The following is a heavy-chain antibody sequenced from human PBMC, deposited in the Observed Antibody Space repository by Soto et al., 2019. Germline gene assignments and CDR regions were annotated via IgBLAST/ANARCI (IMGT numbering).Heavy chain of an antibody. CDR3: ARARGAAASY. J-gene: IGHJ4*02. Sequence: SETLSLTCTVSGDSISIPDHYWSRIRQPPGKRLEWIGYIYYSDNTYYNPSLKSRVTISLDTSKNQFSLRLSSVTAADTAVYYCARARGAAASYWGQGTLVTVSS. CDR2: IYYSDNT. D-gene: IGHD6-13*01. V-gene: IGHV4-30-4*01. CDR1: GDSISIPDHY.